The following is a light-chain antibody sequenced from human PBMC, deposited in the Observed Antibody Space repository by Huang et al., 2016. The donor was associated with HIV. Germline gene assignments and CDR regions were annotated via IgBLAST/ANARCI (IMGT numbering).Light chain of an antibody. CDR2: EVS. J-gene: IGKJ1*01. CDR3: MQGRSLPRT. CDR1: QSLLYSDGKTY. V-gene: IGKV2-29*02. Sequence: DVVMTQTPLSLSVTPGQPASISCRSSQSLLYSDGKTYLYWYLQKPGQAPQLLIYEVSVRLSGVPDRFSGSGSGTEFTLKISRVEAEDVGFYYCMQGRSLPRTFGQGTNVEIK.